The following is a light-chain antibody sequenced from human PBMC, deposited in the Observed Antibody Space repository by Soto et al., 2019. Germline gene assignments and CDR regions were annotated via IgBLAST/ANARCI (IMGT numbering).Light chain of an antibody. J-gene: IGLJ1*01. V-gene: IGLV1-44*01. CDR3: AAWDDSLNAV. CDR2: SNN. Sequence: QSVLTQPPSASGTPGQRGTISCSGSSSNIGSNTVNWYQQLPGTAPKLLIYSNNQRPSGVPDRFSGSKSGTSASLAISGLQSEDEADYYCAAWDDSLNAVFGTGTKLTVL. CDR1: SSNIGSNT.